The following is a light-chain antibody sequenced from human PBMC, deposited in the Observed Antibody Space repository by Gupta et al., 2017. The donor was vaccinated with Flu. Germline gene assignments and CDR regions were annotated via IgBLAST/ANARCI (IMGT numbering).Light chain of an antibody. Sequence: DIQMTQSPPSLSASVGDRVTITCQASQDIRNSLNWFQQNPGKAPKLLMYDASNLQTGVTSRFSGSGSGTDFAFTISSLQPEDIATYYCQQNRSVPLTFGGGTTVEIK. V-gene: IGKV1-33*01. CDR3: QQNRSVPLT. CDR2: DAS. CDR1: QDIRNS. J-gene: IGKJ4*01.